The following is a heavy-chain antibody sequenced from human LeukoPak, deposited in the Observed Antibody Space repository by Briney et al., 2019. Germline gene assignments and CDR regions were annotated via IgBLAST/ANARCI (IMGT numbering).Heavy chain of an antibody. V-gene: IGHV4-59*12. D-gene: IGHD2-21*02. J-gene: IGHJ4*02. CDR2: IYYSGST. CDR1: GGSISSYY. CDR3: AKDPGDSVYFDY. Sequence: SETLSLTCTVSGGSISSYYWSWIRQPPGKGLEWIGYIYYSGSTNYNPSLKSRVTISVDTSKNQFSLKLSSVTAADTAVYYCAKDPGDSVYFDYWGQGTLVTVSS.